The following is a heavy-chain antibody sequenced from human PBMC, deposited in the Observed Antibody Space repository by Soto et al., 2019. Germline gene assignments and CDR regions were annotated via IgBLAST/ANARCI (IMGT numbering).Heavy chain of an antibody. J-gene: IGHJ4*02. CDR3: ASSRIAAAIYYFDY. D-gene: IGHD6-13*01. CDR2: IYHSGST. CDR1: GGSISSSNW. Sequence: QVQLQESGPGLVKPSGTLSLTCAVSGGSISSSNWWSWVRQPPGKGLEWIGEIYHSGSTNYNPSRKSRVTISVDQSKNQFSLKLSSVTAADTAVYCCASSRIAAAIYYFDYWGQGTLVTVSS. V-gene: IGHV4-4*01.